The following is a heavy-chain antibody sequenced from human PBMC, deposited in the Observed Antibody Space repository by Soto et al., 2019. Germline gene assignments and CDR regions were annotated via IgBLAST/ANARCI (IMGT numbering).Heavy chain of an antibody. CDR3: ARGYYDFWSSYYLVSYMDV. CDR1: GFTFSSYS. J-gene: IGHJ6*03. Sequence: PGGSLRLSCAASGFTFSSYSMNWVRQAPGKGLEWVSYISSSSSTIYYADSVKGRFTISRDNAKNSLYLQMNSLRAEDTAVYYCARGYYDFWSSYYLVSYMDVWGKGTTVTVSS. V-gene: IGHV3-48*01. CDR2: ISSSSSTI. D-gene: IGHD3-3*01.